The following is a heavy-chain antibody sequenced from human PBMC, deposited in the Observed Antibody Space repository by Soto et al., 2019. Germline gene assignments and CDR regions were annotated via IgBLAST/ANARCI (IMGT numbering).Heavy chain of an antibody. CDR1: GGTFSSYA. Sequence: QVQLVQSGAEVKKPGSSVKVSCKASGGTFSSYAISWVRQAPGQGLEWMGGIIPIFGTANYAQKFQGRVTITADKSTSTAYMELSSLRSEDTAVYYCARAFPPDSSGYSYEYYFDYWGQGTLVTVSS. CDR3: ARAFPPDSSGYSYEYYFDY. V-gene: IGHV1-69*06. J-gene: IGHJ4*02. CDR2: IIPIFGTA. D-gene: IGHD3-22*01.